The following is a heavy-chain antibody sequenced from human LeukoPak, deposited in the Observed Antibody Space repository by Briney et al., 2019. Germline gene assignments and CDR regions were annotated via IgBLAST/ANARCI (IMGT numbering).Heavy chain of an antibody. J-gene: IGHJ6*02. D-gene: IGHD3-16*02. CDR3: ARAVVYYYYGMDA. Sequence: GGSLRLSCAASGFTFSSYDMNWVRQAPGKGLEWVSYIRSSGGTIYYADSVKGRFTISRDNAKNSLYLQMNSLRAEDTAVYYCARAVVYYYYGMDAWGQGTTVTVSS. CDR1: GFTFSSYD. V-gene: IGHV3-48*03. CDR2: IRSSGGTI.